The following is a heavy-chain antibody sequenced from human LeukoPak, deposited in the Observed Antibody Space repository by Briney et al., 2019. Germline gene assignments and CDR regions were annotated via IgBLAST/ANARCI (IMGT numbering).Heavy chain of an antibody. D-gene: IGHD3-10*01. CDR2: INDSGGNT. Sequence: GGSLRLSCAASGFTFSSYAMSWVRQAPGKVLDRVSLINDSGGNTYYADSVKGRFTISRDNSKNTLFLQMSSLRAEDTAVYYCAKTSAGIRGGYFDYWGQGTLVTVSS. J-gene: IGHJ4*02. CDR3: AKTSAGIRGGYFDY. V-gene: IGHV3-23*01. CDR1: GFTFSSYA.